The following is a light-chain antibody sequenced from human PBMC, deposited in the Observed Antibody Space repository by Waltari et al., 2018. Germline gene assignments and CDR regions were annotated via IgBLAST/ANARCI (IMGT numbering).Light chain of an antibody. CDR3: SSYTSSSTLVV. CDR1: SSDVGGYNY. Sequence: QSALTQPASVSGSPGQSITISCTGTSSDVGGYNYVSWYQQHPGKAPRLMIYDVTNRPSGVSTRFYGSKSGNTASLTISGLQAEDEAHYYCSSYTSSSTLVVFGGGTKLTVL. J-gene: IGLJ2*01. CDR2: DVT. V-gene: IGLV2-14*03.